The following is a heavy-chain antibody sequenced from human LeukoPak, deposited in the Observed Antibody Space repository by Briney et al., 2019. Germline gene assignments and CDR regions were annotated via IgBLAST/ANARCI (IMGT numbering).Heavy chain of an antibody. D-gene: IGHD3-10*01. CDR3: ATPPGGLLWFGELRY. CDR2: ISGSGGST. V-gene: IGHV3-23*01. J-gene: IGHJ4*02. Sequence: GGSLRLSCAASGFTFSSYAMSWVRQAPGKGLEWVSAISGSGGSTYYADSVKGRFTISRDNSKNTVYLQMISLRADDTAVYYCATPPGGLLWFGELRYWGQGTPVSVSS. CDR1: GFTFSSYA.